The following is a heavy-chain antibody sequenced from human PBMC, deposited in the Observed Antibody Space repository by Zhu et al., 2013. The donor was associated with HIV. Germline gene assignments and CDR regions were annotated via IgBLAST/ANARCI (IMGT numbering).Heavy chain of an antibody. CDR1: GYTFTGYY. D-gene: IGHD6-6*01. J-gene: IGHJ6*03. CDR2: ISGYNGNT. Sequence: QVQLVQSGAEVKKPGASVKVSCKTSGYTFTGYYMHWVRQAPGQGLEWMGWISGYNGNTNYAQKLQGRVTMTTDTSTSTAYMELRSLRSDDTAVYYCARDPALTTARPNYYYYMDVWGKGTTVTVSS. V-gene: IGHV1-18*04. CDR3: ARDPALTTARPNYYYYMDV.